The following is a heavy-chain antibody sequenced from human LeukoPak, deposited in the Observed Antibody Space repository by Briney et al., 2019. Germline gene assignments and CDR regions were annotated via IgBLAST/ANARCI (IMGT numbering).Heavy chain of an antibody. V-gene: IGHV4-4*07. CDR2: IYTSGST. CDR3: ARDVLAATGSFGY. D-gene: IGHD6-13*01. CDR1: GDSISSFY. Sequence: SEALSLTCTVSGDSISSFYWSWIRQPAGKGLEWIGHIYTSGSTNYSPSLKSRVTMSVDTSKNQFSLKLSSVTAADTAVYYCARDVLAATGSFGYWGQGTQVTVSS. J-gene: IGHJ4*02.